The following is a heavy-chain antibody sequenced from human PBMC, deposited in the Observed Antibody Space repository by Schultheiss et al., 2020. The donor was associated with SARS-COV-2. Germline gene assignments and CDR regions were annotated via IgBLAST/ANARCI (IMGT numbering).Heavy chain of an antibody. CDR1: GYTFTGYY. CDR2: INPNSGGT. V-gene: IGHV1-2*02. D-gene: IGHD6-6*01. CDR3: ARDEYKANYFDY. J-gene: IGHJ4*02. Sequence: ASVKVSCKASGYTFTGYYMHWVRQAPGQGLEWMGWINPNSGGTNYAQKFQGRVTMTRDTSISTAYMELSRLRSDDTAVYYCARDEYKANYFDYWGQGTLVTVSS.